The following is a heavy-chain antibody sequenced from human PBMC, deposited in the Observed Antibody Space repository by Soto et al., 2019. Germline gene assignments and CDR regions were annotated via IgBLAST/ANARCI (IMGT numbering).Heavy chain of an antibody. CDR3: ARDPSAAMPSFDP. J-gene: IGHJ5*02. V-gene: IGHV1-18*01. CDR2: ISAYNGNT. CDR1: GYTFTSYG. Sequence: GASGKVSCKASGYTFTSYGISWVRQAPGQGLEWMGWISAYNGNTNYAQKLQGRVTMTTDTSTSTAYMELSSLRSEDTAVYYCARDPSAAMPSFDPWGQGTLDTVSS. D-gene: IGHD2-2*01.